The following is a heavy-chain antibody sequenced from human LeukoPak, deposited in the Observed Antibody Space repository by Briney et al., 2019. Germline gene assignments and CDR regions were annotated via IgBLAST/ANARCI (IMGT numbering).Heavy chain of an antibody. CDR2: ISTYNGNT. Sequence: ASVKVSCKGSGYNFARYGVNWVRQAPGRGVEWVGWISTYNGNTFYAQKFEGRVTMTTDTSTNTVYMDLRSLRSVDTAVYYCARDLEHCRNIICSSSAYWGQGTLVTVSS. V-gene: IGHV1-18*04. CDR3: ARDLEHCRNIICSSSAY. D-gene: IGHD6-6*01. CDR1: GYNFARYG. J-gene: IGHJ4*02.